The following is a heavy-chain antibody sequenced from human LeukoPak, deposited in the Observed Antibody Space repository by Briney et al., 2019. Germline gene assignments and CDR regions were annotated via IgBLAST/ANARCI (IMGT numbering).Heavy chain of an antibody. CDR3: ARRAVSAEYFQQ. Sequence: GESLKISCKGSGYSFTTYWIDWVRQMPGKGLEWMGIIYPGDSDTRYSPSFQGQVTISADKSISTAYLQWSSLKASDTAIYYCARRAVSAEYFQQWGQGTLVTVST. CDR2: IYPGDSDT. J-gene: IGHJ1*01. V-gene: IGHV5-51*01. CDR1: GYSFTTYW.